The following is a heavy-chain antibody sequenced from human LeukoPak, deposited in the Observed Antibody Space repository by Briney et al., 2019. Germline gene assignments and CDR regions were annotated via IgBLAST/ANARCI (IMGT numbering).Heavy chain of an antibody. CDR1: GFTFSSYA. J-gene: IGHJ4*02. D-gene: IGHD1-26*01. V-gene: IGHV3-23*01. CDR2: ISGSGGST. Sequence: GGSLRLSCAASGFTFSSYAMSWVRQAPGKGLEWVSAISGSGGSTYHADSVKGRFTISRDNSKNTLYLQMNSLRAEDTAVYYCAKDKGEWELRTFDYWGQGTLVTVSS. CDR3: AKDKGEWELRTFDY.